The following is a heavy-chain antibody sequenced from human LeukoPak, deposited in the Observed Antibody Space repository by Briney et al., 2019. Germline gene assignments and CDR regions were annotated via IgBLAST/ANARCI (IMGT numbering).Heavy chain of an antibody. CDR3: AKDRPHPSAEPTNFDY. CDR1: GFTFSTYW. Sequence: GGSLRLSCAASGFTFSTYWMHWVRQAPGKGLVWVSRINSDGSSTIYADSVKGRFTISRDNAKNTLYLQMNSLRAEDTAVYYCAKDRPHPSAEPTNFDYWGQGTLVTVSS. J-gene: IGHJ4*02. CDR2: INSDGSST. D-gene: IGHD1-14*01. V-gene: IGHV3-74*01.